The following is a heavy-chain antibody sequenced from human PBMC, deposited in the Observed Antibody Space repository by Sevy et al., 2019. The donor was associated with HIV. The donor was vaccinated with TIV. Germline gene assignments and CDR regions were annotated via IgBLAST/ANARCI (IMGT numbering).Heavy chain of an antibody. CDR2: INQDGSTQ. CDR1: GFTLNAYW. V-gene: IGHV3-7*01. Sequence: GGSLRLSCAASGFTLNAYWMHWVRQAPGKGLEWLANINQDGSTQYYAASVKGRFTISRDNAKNLVYLQMNTMRPEDTGLYYCASAIAAAAGFWGQGTLVTVSS. CDR3: ASAIAAAAGF. D-gene: IGHD6-13*01. J-gene: IGHJ4*02.